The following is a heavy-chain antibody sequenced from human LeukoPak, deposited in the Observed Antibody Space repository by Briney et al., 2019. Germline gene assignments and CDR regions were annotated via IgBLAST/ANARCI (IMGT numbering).Heavy chain of an antibody. CDR3: AKDKTEMATTILPTTFDY. Sequence: PGGSLRLSCAASGFTFSSYGMHWVRQAPGKGLEWVAVISYDGSNKYYADSVKGRFTISRDNSKNTLYLQMNSLRAEDTAVYYCAKDKTEMATTILPTTFDYWGQGTLVTVSS. CDR1: GFTFSSYG. D-gene: IGHD5-24*01. V-gene: IGHV3-30*18. CDR2: ISYDGSNK. J-gene: IGHJ4*02.